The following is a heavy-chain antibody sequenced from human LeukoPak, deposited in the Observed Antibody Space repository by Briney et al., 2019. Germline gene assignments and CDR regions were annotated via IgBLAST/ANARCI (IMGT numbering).Heavy chain of an antibody. CDR2: IYYSGST. J-gene: IGHJ4*02. CDR1: GGSISSYY. Sequence: SETLSLTCTVSGGSISSYYWSWIRQPPGKGLEWIGCIYYSGSTNYNPSLKSRVTISVDTSKNQFSLKLSSVTAADTAVYYCARHGDYYDSSGYYYDWGQGTLVTVSS. V-gene: IGHV4-59*08. CDR3: ARHGDYYDSSGYYYD. D-gene: IGHD3-22*01.